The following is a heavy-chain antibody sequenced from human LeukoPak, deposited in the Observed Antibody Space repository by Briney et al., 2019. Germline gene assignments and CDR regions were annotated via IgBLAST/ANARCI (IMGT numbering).Heavy chain of an antibody. CDR2: INHSGST. CDR3: VSTFWSGYYTYDY. V-gene: IGHV4-34*01. J-gene: IGHJ4*02. Sequence: SETLSLTCAVYGGSFSGYYWSWIRQPPGKGLEWIGEINHSGSTNYNPSLKSRVTIPVDTSKNQFSLKLSSVTAADTAVYYCVSTFWSGYYTYDYWGQGTLVTASS. D-gene: IGHD3-3*01. CDR1: GGSFSGYY.